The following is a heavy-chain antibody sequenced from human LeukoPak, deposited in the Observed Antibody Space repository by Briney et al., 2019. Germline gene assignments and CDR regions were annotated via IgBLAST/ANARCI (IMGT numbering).Heavy chain of an antibody. CDR2: ITSRSTT. CDR3: AKDGNWARFED. V-gene: IGHV3-23*01. Sequence: GGTLRLSCATSGFIFSHYGMNRVRQAPGKGLEWVSGITSRSTTYYADSVKGRFTISRDNSKNMVWLQINSPTVEDTATYYCAKDGNWARFEDWGQGTLVTVSS. CDR1: GFIFSHYG. D-gene: IGHD7-27*01. J-gene: IGHJ4*02.